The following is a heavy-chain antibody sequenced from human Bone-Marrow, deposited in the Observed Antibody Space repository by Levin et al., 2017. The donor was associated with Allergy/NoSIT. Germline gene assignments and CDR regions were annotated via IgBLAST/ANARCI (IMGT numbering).Heavy chain of an antibody. CDR2: IDDGGTNT. CDR3: ASTLYDVLSGLYGLDV. Sequence: GGSLRLSCAASGFTFSTFWMHWVRQVPGKGLVWVSSIDDGGTNTKYADSVKGRFTILRDNAKNTVYLEMNSLRVGDTAVYYCASTLYDVLSGLYGLDVWGQGTTVIVSS. J-gene: IGHJ6*02. D-gene: IGHD3-3*01. CDR1: GFTFSTFW. V-gene: IGHV3-74*01.